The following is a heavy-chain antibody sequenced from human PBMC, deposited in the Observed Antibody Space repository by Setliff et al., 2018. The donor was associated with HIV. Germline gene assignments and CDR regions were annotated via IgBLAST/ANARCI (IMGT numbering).Heavy chain of an antibody. CDR2: IYDSGST. D-gene: IGHD4-17*01. Sequence: SETLSLTCTVSGGSISNFLWSWIRQPPGKGLEWIGYIYDSGSTNYNPSLKSRATISVDTSKNYFSLKLTSVTAADTAVYYCARSRPSLRAFDIWGQGTMVTVSS. CDR1: GGSISNFL. CDR3: ARSRPSLRAFDI. J-gene: IGHJ3*02. V-gene: IGHV4-59*01.